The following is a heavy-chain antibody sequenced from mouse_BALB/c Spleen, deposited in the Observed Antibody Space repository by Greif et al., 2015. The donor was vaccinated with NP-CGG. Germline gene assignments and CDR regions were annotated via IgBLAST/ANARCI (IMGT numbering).Heavy chain of an antibody. V-gene: IGHV5-15*02. J-gene: IGHJ1*01. CDR3: ARDYYGSSYWYFDV. D-gene: IGHD1-1*01. CDR1: GFTFSDYG. Sequence: EVKLVESGGGLVQPGGSRKLSCAASGFTFSDYGMAWVRQAPGKGPEWVAFISNLAYSIYYAGTVTGRFTISRENAKNTLYLEMSSLRSEDTAMYYCARDYYGSSYWYFDVWGAGTTVTVSS. CDR2: ISNLAYSI.